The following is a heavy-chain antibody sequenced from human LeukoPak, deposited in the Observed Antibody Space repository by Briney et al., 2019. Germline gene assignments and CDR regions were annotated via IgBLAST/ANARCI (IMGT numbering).Heavy chain of an antibody. Sequence: GGSLRLSCAASGFTFSSYWMSWVRQAPGKGLEWVANIKQDGSEKYYVDSVKGRFTISRDNAKNSLYLQMNSLRAEDTAVYYCARDRWDSSGWYRGFDYWGQGTLVTVSS. CDR1: GFTFSSYW. V-gene: IGHV3-7*01. CDR2: IKQDGSEK. J-gene: IGHJ4*02. CDR3: ARDRWDSSGWYRGFDY. D-gene: IGHD6-19*01.